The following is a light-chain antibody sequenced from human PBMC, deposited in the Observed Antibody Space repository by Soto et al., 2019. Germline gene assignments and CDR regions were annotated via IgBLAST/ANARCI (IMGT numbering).Light chain of an antibody. CDR1: QSVYNSQ. CDR3: QQRSNLVS. J-gene: IGKJ5*01. CDR2: GAS. Sequence: EIVMTQSPATLSVSPGERATLSCRASQSVYNSQLAWYQQKPGQAPRLLIYGASARATGIPDRFSGSGSETDFTLTISSLEPEDFAVYYCQQRSNLVSFGPGTRREIK. V-gene: IGKV3D-20*02.